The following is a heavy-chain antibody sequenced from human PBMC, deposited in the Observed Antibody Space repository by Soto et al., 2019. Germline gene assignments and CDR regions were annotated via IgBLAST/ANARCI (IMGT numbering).Heavy chain of an antibody. CDR1: GGSISSSNW. CDR2: IFHSGNT. D-gene: IGHD2-2*02. Sequence: QVQLQESGPGLVKPSGTLSLTCAVSGGSISSSNWWSWVRQPPGKGLEWIGEIFHSGNTNYNPSLKSRVTISVDKSNNQFSLRLNSVTAADTAVYYCARDRSTNTVIIPAAIGPFDYWGQGTLVTVSS. V-gene: IGHV4-4*02. J-gene: IGHJ4*02. CDR3: ARDRSTNTVIIPAAIGPFDY.